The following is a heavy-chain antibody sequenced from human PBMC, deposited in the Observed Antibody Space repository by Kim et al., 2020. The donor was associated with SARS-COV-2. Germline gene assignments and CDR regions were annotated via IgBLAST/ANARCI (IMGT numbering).Heavy chain of an antibody. CDR1: GYTFTSYY. CDR3: ARVPVNYGMDV. Sequence: ASVKVSCKASGYTFTSYYIHWVRQAPGQGLEWMGIINSSGGSSSYPQKFQGRVTMTRDTSTSTVYMELSSLRSEDTAIYYCARVPVNYGMDVWGQGTTVTVSS. D-gene: IGHD3-16*02. V-gene: IGHV1-46*01. CDR2: INSSGGSS. J-gene: IGHJ6*02.